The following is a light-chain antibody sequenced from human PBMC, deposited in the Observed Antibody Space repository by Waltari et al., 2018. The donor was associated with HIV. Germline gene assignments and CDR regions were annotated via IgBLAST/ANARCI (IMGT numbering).Light chain of an antibody. CDR3: CSYTSGSTHV. CDR1: RRDIGYYNY. CDR2: DVK. V-gene: IGLV2-14*03. Sequence: QSALTQPASLSGSPGQSLTISCSGFRRDIGYYNYVSWYQQYQGKVPKLIIYDVKYRPSGVSNRFSGSKSDSAAFLNISGLQTEDEAVYHCCSYTSGSTHVFGTGTEVTVL. J-gene: IGLJ1*01.